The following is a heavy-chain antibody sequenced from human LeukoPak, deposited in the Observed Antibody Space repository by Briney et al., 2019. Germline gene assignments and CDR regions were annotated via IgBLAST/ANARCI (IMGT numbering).Heavy chain of an antibody. CDR1: GFTFSSYS. CDR2: ISSSSSTI. J-gene: IGHJ6*02. Sequence: GGSLRLSCAASGFTFSSYSMNWVRQAPGKGLEWVSYISSSSSTIYYADSVEGRFTISRDNAKNSLYLQMNSLRDEDTAVYYCARDEGYSYGYYYYGMDVWGQGTTVTVSS. CDR3: ARDEGYSYGYYYYGMDV. V-gene: IGHV3-48*02. D-gene: IGHD5-18*01.